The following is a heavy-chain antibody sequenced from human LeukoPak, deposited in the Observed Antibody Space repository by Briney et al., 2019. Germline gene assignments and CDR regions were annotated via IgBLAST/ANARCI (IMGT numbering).Heavy chain of an antibody. CDR1: GYSFTGYY. CDR3: ARIGYCNGTDCHDAFDI. V-gene: IGHV1-2*04. D-gene: IGHD2-15*01. J-gene: IGHJ3*02. Sequence: ASVKVSCKASGYSFTGYYIHWVRQAPGQGLEWMGSINPNSGDTDNAQKFEGWVTMTRDTSISTVYMGMNRLKSDDTAVYFCARIGYCNGTDCHDAFDIWGQGTMVTVSS. CDR2: INPNSGDT.